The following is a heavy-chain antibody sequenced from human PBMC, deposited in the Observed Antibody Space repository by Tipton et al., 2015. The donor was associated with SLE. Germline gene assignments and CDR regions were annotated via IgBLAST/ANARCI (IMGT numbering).Heavy chain of an antibody. Sequence: TLSLTCTVSNGSITSLYDYWGWVRQPPGKGLEWLGSVFYGWRYYYNASLRSRVTISIDTSKKQLSLKLNSVTAADTAVYYCARVNIVIRPAASFGGMDVWGKGTTVTASS. J-gene: IGHJ6*04. V-gene: IGHV4-39*07. CDR3: ARVNIVIRPAASFGGMDV. CDR2: VFYGWRY. D-gene: IGHD2-2*01. CDR1: NGSITSLYDY.